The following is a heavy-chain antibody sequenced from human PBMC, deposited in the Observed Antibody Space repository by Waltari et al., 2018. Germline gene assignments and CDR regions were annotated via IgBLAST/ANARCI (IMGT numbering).Heavy chain of an antibody. D-gene: IGHD2-2*01. CDR1: GDSLSAYY. V-gene: IGHV4-4*07. CDR2: IYPPERT. J-gene: IGHJ4*02. Sequence: QVQLQESGPKLLKPSETLSLTCTVSGDSLSAYYWSWIRQTAGKGLKWMGRIYPPERTNYNPSLNLRVPSSIVPSKNQFSLSLTSAIAADTAVYFCAGECSSSSCHDFWGQGILVTVSS. CDR3: AGECSSSSCHDF.